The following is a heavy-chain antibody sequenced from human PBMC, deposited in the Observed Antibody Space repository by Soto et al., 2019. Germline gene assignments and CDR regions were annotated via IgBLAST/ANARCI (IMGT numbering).Heavy chain of an antibody. CDR1: GGSISSSSYY. V-gene: IGHV4-39*01. D-gene: IGHD7-27*01. Sequence: SETLSLTCTVSGGSISSSSYYWGWIRQPPGKGLEWIGSIYYSGSTYYNPSLKSRVTISVDTSKNQFSLKLSSVTAADTAVYYCARGSVWGSFDYWGQGTLVTSPQ. CDR2: IYYSGST. J-gene: IGHJ4*02. CDR3: ARGSVWGSFDY.